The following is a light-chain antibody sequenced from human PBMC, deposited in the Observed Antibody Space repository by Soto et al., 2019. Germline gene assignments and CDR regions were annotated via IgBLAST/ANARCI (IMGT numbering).Light chain of an antibody. CDR3: QKYNSAPLT. Sequence: DIQMTQSPSSLSASFGDRVTITCRASQGIGVYLAWFQQKPGNAPKLLIYAASTLQSGVPSRFSGSGSGTDFTLTISGLQPEDVATYFCQKYNSAPLTFGGGTKVEIK. J-gene: IGKJ4*01. CDR1: QGIGVY. CDR2: AAS. V-gene: IGKV1-27*01.